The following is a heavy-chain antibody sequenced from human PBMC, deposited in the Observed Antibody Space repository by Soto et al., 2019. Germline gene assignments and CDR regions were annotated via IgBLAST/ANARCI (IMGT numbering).Heavy chain of an antibody. D-gene: IGHD3-22*01. Sequence: GSLRLSGAASGITFSSYAMSRVRQAPGKGQEWVSAISGSGGSTYYADSVKGRFTISRDNSKNTLYLQMNSLRAEDTAVYYCAKDVAMIVVAQLRGVFDIWAQGTLV. V-gene: IGHV3-23*01. CDR2: ISGSGGST. CDR3: AKDVAMIVVAQLRGVFDI. CDR1: GITFSSYA. J-gene: IGHJ3*02.